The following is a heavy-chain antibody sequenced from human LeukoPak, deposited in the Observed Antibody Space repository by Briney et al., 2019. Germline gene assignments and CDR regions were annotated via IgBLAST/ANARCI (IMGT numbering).Heavy chain of an antibody. J-gene: IGHJ4*02. CDR3: ARSSGSSPGAFDY. D-gene: IGHD1-26*01. Sequence: GGSLRLYCAASGFTFSSYSMNWVRQAPGKGLEWVSYISSSSSTIYYADSVKGRFTISRDKAKNSLYLQMNSLRAEDTAVYYCARSSGSSPGAFDYWGQGTLVTVSS. V-gene: IGHV3-48*01. CDR1: GFTFSSYS. CDR2: ISSSSSTI.